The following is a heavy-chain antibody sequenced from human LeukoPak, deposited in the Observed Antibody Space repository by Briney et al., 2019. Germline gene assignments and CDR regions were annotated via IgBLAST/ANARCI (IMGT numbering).Heavy chain of an antibody. CDR2: IYYSGST. CDR1: GGSISSSSYY. V-gene: IGHV4-39*07. Sequence: SETLSLTCTVSGGSISSSSYYWGWIRQPPGKGLEWIGSIYYSGSTYYNPSLKSRVTISVDTSKNQFSLKLSSVTAADTAVYYCAREGSSSSFGAFDIWGQGTMVTVSS. J-gene: IGHJ3*02. CDR3: AREGSSSSFGAFDI. D-gene: IGHD6-6*01.